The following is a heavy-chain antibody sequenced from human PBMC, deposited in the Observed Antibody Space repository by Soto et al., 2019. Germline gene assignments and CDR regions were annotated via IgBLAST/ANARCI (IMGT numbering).Heavy chain of an antibody. D-gene: IGHD3-16*01. V-gene: IGHV3-74*01. Sequence: EVQLVESGGGLVQPGGSLRLSCAASGFTFSSYWMHWVRQAPGKGLVWVSRINTDGSPTSYAEPVKGRFTISRDNAKKTGDLQKEGRGAEGRVGYYGGRDEGGGGGGGFYGMDVWGQGTTVTVSS. CDR3: GRDEGGGGGGGFYGMDV. CDR1: GFTFSSYW. CDR2: INTDGSPT. J-gene: IGHJ6*02.